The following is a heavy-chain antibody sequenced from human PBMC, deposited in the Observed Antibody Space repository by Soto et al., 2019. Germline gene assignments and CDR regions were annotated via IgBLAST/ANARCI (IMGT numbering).Heavy chain of an antibody. Sequence: QVQVMESGGGVVQPGRSLRISCAASGFTLSNSGIHWVRQATGKGLEWVAAVCFHGSGEYYADSVKGRFTISSDSSKNMVYLQMNSLRADDTAVYHCVKGPDNWDDSNWFDPWGQGILVTVSS. CDR3: VKGPDNWDDSNWFDP. CDR2: VCFHGSGE. D-gene: IGHD3-16*01. CDR1: GFTLSNSG. V-gene: IGHV3-30*18. J-gene: IGHJ5*02.